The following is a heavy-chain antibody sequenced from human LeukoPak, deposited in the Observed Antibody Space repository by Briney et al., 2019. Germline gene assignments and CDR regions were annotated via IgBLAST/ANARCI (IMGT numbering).Heavy chain of an antibody. V-gene: IGHV1-2*02. CDR1: GYTFTGYY. CDR3: ATNSGSYYPLYYFDY. Sequence: WASVKVSCKASGYTFTGYYMHWVRRAPGQGLEWMGWINPNSGGTNYAQKFQGRVTMTRDTSISTAYMELSRLRSDDTAVYYCATNSGSYYPLYYFDYCGQGTLVTVSS. D-gene: IGHD1-26*01. CDR2: INPNSGGT. J-gene: IGHJ4*02.